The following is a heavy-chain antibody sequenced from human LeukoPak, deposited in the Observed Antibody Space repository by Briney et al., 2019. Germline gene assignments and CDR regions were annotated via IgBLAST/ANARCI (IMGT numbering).Heavy chain of an antibody. CDR3: ASHYCSSTSCYSNNWFDP. CDR2: INPNSGGT. J-gene: IGHJ5*02. V-gene: IGHV1-2*02. Sequence: ASVTVSFTASGYTFTGYYMHWVRQAPGQGLEWMGWINPNSGGTNYAQKFQGRVTMTRDTSISTAYMELSRLRSDDTAVYYCASHYCSSTSCYSNNWFDPWGQGTLVTVSS. D-gene: IGHD2-2*01. CDR1: GYTFTGYY.